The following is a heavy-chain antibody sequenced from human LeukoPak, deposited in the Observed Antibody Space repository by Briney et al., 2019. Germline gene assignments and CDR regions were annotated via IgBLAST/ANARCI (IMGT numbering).Heavy chain of an antibody. CDR2: IYTSGST. J-gene: IGHJ5*02. CDR3: ARGRSLTNWFDP. D-gene: IGHD1-26*01. V-gene: IGHV4-61*02. Sequence: SDTLSLTCTVSGGSISSADYYWSWIRQPAGKGLEWLGRIYTSGSTNYNPSLKSRVTMSVDTSKNEFSLNLSSVTAADTAVYYCARGRSLTNWFDPWGQGTLVTVSS. CDR1: GGSISSADYY.